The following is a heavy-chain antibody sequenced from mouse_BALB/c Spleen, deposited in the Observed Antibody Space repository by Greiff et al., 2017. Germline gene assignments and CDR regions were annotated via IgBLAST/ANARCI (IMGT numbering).Heavy chain of an antibody. CDR3: ARRDMITTFAY. Sequence: VQLQQSGPQLVRPGASVKISCKASGYSFTSYWMHWVKQRPGQGLEWIGMIDPSDSETRLNQKFKDKATLTVDKSSSTAYMQLSSPTSEDSAVYYCARRDMITTFAYWGQGTLVTVSA. D-gene: IGHD2-4*01. V-gene: IGHV1S127*01. CDR1: GYSFTSYW. J-gene: IGHJ3*01. CDR2: IDPSDSET.